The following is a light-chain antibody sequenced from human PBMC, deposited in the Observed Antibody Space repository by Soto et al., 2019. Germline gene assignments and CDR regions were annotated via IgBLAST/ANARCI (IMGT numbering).Light chain of an antibody. Sequence: EIVFAQSPGTLSLSPGERATLSCRASQSVSSYLAWYQQKPGQAPRLLIYDASNRATGIPARFSGSGSGTDFTLTISSLEPEDFAVYYCQQRSNWPPTFGGGTKVDIK. CDR3: QQRSNWPPT. CDR1: QSVSSY. V-gene: IGKV3-11*01. CDR2: DAS. J-gene: IGKJ4*01.